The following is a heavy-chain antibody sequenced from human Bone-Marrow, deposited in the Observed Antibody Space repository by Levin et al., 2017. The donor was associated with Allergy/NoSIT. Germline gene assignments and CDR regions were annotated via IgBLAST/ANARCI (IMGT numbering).Heavy chain of an antibody. Sequence: ASVKVSCKASGYTFSDYGISWVRQAPGQGPEWLGWISGYSRKTNYAQKFQGRVTMTRDTSTTTAYKELTNLRSDDTGVYYCARIWTDFYGSGSYRSDYWGQGTLVTVSS. V-gene: IGHV1-18*04. CDR2: ISGYSRKT. CDR1: GYTFSDYG. J-gene: IGHJ4*02. D-gene: IGHD3-10*01. CDR3: ARIWTDFYGSGSYRSDY.